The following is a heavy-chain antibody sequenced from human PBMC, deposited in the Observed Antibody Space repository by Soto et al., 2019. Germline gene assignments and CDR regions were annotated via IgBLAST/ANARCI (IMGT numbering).Heavy chain of an antibody. D-gene: IGHD6-13*01. V-gene: IGHV5-51*01. CDR1: GHSFTTYW. CDR3: ARFSGSSWYLFDP. Sequence: GESLKISCKGSGHSFTTYWIGWVRQMPGKGLEWMGIIYPGDSDTRYSPSFQGQVTISADKSISTAYLQWSSLKASDTAMYYCARFSGSSWYLFDPWGQGTLVTVSS. CDR2: IYPGDSDT. J-gene: IGHJ5*02.